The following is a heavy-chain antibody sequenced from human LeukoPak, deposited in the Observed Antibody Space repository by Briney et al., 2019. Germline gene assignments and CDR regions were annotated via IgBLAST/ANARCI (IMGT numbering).Heavy chain of an antibody. D-gene: IGHD6-13*01. Sequence: SVKVSCKASGGTFSSYAISWVRQAPGQGLEWMGGIIPIFGTANYAQKFQGRVTITADKSTSTAYMELSSLRSEDTAVYYCARDLKFGIAAAFEGYFQHWGQGTLVTASS. V-gene: IGHV1-69*06. CDR1: GGTFSSYA. J-gene: IGHJ1*01. CDR2: IIPIFGTA. CDR3: ARDLKFGIAAAFEGYFQH.